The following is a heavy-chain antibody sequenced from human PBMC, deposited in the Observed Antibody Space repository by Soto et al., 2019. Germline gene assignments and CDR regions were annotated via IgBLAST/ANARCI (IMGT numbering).Heavy chain of an antibody. V-gene: IGHV3-9*01. CDR3: AIDYYYYMDV. CDR2: ISWNSGSI. CDR1: GFTFDDYA. J-gene: IGHJ6*03. Sequence: EVQLVESGGGLVQPGRSLRLSCAASGFTFDDYAMHWVRQAPGKGLEWVSGISWNSGSIGYADSVKGRFTISRDNAKNSLYLQMNSLRAEDTALYYCAIDYYYYMDVWDKGTTVTVSS.